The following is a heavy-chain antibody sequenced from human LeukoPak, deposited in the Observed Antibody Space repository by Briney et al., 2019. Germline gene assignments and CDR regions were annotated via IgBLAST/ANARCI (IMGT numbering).Heavy chain of an antibody. CDR1: GFTFRNAW. CDR3: ARAPTVLVGYCSSSSCQADY. V-gene: IGHV3-21*01. J-gene: IGHJ4*02. Sequence: NPGGSLRLSCAASGFTFRNAWTSWVRQAPGKGLEWVSAIDPSSTYIYYADSVKGRFTISRDNAENSLYLQMNSLRVEDTAVYYCARAPTVLVGYCSSSSCQADYWGQGTLVTVSS. D-gene: IGHD2-2*01. CDR2: IDPSSTYI.